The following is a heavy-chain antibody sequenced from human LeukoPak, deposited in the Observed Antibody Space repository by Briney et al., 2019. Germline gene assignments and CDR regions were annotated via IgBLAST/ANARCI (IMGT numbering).Heavy chain of an antibody. CDR3: ARGRGHSGYDLYDY. D-gene: IGHD5-12*01. J-gene: IGHJ4*02. CDR2: IKQDGSEI. V-gene: IGHV3-7*01. Sequence: GGSLRLSCAASGFTFSNYWMGWVRQAPGKGLEWVANIKQDGSEIYYVDSVKGRFTISRDTAKDSLYLQMNSLRAEDTAVYYCARGRGHSGYDLYDYWGQGALVTVSS. CDR1: GFTFSNYW.